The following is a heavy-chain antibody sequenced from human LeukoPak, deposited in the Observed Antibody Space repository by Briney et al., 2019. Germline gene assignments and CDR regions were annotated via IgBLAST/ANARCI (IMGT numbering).Heavy chain of an antibody. CDR3: ARAAAGNRGGSLGAFDI. CDR1: GYTFTSYG. J-gene: IGHJ3*02. D-gene: IGHD6-13*01. CDR2: ISAYNGNT. Sequence: GASVXVSCKASGYTFTSYGISWVRQAPGQGLEWMGWISAYNGNTNYAQKLQGRVTMTTDTSTSTAYMELRSLRSDDTAVYYCARAAAGNRGGSLGAFDIWGQGTMVTVSS. V-gene: IGHV1-18*01.